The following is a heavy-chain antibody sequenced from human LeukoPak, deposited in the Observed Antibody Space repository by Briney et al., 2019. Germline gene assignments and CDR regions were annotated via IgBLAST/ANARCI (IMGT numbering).Heavy chain of an antibody. J-gene: IGHJ3*02. CDR3: ARVEWELQAAFDI. V-gene: IGHV1-69*05. D-gene: IGHD1-26*01. CDR2: IIPIFGTA. Sequence: GGIIPIFGTANYAQKFQGRVTITTDESTSTAYMELSSLRSEDTAVYYCARVEWELQAAFDIWGQGTMVTVSS.